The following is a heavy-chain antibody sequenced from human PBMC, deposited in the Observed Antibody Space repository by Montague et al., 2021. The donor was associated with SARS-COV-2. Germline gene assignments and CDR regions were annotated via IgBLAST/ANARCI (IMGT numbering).Heavy chain of an antibody. CDR3: TGRVHMKWHEPSPGLDY. CDR2: VHYNGRT. J-gene: IGHJ4*02. CDR1: GDSISSSSYN. V-gene: IGHV4-39*01. Sequence: SETLSLTCTVSGDSISSSSYNWGWIRQPPGKGLEWIGSVHYNGRTYYNPSLKSRVTIYVDTSKNQLSLRLSSVTAADTAVYYSTGRVHMKWHEPSPGLDYWGQGTLVTDSS. D-gene: IGHD1-1*01.